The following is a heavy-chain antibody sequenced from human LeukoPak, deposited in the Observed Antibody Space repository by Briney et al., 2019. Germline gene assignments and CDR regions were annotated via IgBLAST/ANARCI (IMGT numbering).Heavy chain of an antibody. CDR1: GGTFSSYA. Sequence: SVKVSCKASGGTFSSYAISWVRQAPGQGLEWMGGIIPIFGTANYAQKFQGRVTITADESTSTAYMELSSLRSEDTAVYYCARGLRGGNDYYYYYMDVWGKGTTVTISS. CDR3: ARGLRGGNDYYYYYMDV. D-gene: IGHD3-16*01. CDR2: IIPIFGTA. V-gene: IGHV1-69*13. J-gene: IGHJ6*03.